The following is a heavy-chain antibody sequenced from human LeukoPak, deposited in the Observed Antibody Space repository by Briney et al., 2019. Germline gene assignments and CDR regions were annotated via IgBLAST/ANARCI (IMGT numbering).Heavy chain of an antibody. J-gene: IGHJ6*03. CDR3: AKAGVAAMYYYMDV. CDR2: ISGSGGST. Sequence: PGGSLRLSCAASGFTFSSYAMSWVRQAPGKGLEWVSAISGSGGSTYYADSVKGRFTISRDNSKNTLYLQMNSLRAEDTAVYYCAKAGVAAMYYYMDVWGKGTTVTVSS. V-gene: IGHV3-23*01. D-gene: IGHD5-18*01. CDR1: GFTFSSYA.